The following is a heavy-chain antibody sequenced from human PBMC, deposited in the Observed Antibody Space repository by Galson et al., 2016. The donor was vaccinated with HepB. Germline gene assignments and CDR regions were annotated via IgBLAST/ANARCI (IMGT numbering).Heavy chain of an antibody. CDR3: ARDLYHGMDV. D-gene: IGHD3-16*02. Sequence: SETLSLTCTVSNYAISSGHNWGWIRQPPGRGLEWIGTIPHSGITYYKSSLKSRVTMSIDTSNNQFSLKLRSVTAADTAVYYCARDLYHGMDVWGQGTTVTVS. CDR1: NYAISSGHN. V-gene: IGHV4-38-2*02. CDR2: IPHSGIT. J-gene: IGHJ6*02.